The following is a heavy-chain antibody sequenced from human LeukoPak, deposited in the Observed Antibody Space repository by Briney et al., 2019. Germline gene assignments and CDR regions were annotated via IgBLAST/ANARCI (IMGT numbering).Heavy chain of an antibody. D-gene: IGHD3-9*01. J-gene: IGHJ4*02. V-gene: IGHV4-4*02. CDR3: ASLYYDILTGYPYFDY. CDR2: IYHSGST. Sequence: SGTLSLTCAVSGGSISSSNWWSWVRQPPGKGLEWIGEIYHSGSTNYNPSLNSRVTISVDKSKNQFSLKLSSVTAADTAVYYCASLYYDILTGYPYFDYWGQGTLVTVSS. CDR1: GGSISSSNW.